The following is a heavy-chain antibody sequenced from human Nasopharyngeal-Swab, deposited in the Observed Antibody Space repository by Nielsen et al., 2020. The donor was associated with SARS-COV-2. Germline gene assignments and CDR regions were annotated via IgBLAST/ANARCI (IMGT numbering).Heavy chain of an antibody. CDR3: ARDRVGWSIDY. J-gene: IGHJ4*02. Sequence: GESLKISCAASGFTFSSYAMHWVRQAPGKGLEWVAVISYDRSNKYYADSVEGRFTISRDNSKNTLYLQMNSLRAEDTAVYYCARDRVGWSIDYWGQGTLVTVSS. CDR2: ISYDRSNK. V-gene: IGHV3-30*04. CDR1: GFTFSSYA. D-gene: IGHD2-15*01.